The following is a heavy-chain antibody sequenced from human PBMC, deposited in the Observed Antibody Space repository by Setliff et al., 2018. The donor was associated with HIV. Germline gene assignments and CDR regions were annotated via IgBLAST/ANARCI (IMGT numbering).Heavy chain of an antibody. D-gene: IGHD2-21*02. J-gene: IGHJ3*02. CDR3: ARVAHHTVVVTAIRQAPRPNAFDM. V-gene: IGHV3-21*01. CDR2: ISSSSSYI. Sequence: GGPLRLSCAASAFTFSNYAMSWVRQAPGKGLEWVSSISSSSSYIYYADSVNGRFTISRDNAKNSLYLKMNKLRVEDTAVYYCARVAHHTVVVTAIRQAPRPNAFDMWGQGTTVTVSS. CDR1: AFTFSNYA.